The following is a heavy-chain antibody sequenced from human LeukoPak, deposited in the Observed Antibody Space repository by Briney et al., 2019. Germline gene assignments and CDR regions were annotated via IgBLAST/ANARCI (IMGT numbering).Heavy chain of an antibody. Sequence: GGSLRLSCAASGVTVGNNYMIWVRQAPGKGLEWVSRIYSGGATYYADSVKGRFTISRDSSKNTLFLQMNSLRAEDTAVYYCARDPPAVKSGAYGWGQGTLVTVSS. J-gene: IGHJ4*02. CDR3: ARDPPAVKSGAYG. CDR1: GVTVGNNY. CDR2: IYSGGAT. D-gene: IGHD4-11*01. V-gene: IGHV3-66*01.